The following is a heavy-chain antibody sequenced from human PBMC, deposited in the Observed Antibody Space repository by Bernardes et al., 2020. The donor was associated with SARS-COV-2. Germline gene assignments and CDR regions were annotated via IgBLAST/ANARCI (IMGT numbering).Heavy chain of an antibody. V-gene: IGHV1-2*04. CDR3: ARVPNCSGSGCRDAFDI. Sequence: ASVKVSCKASGYTFTGYYVHWVRQAPGQGLEWMGWINPNSGGTNYAQKFQGWVTMTRDTSISTAYMELSRLRSDDTAVDYCARVPNCSGSGCRDAFDIWGQGTMVTVSS. J-gene: IGHJ3*02. CDR1: GYTFTGYY. D-gene: IGHD3-10*01. CDR2: INPNSGGT.